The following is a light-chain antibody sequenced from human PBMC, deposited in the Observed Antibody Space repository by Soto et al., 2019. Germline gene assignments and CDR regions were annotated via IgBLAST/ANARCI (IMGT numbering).Light chain of an antibody. CDR2: DAS. CDR1: QTISGW. CDR3: LQYNGYYRT. V-gene: IGKV1-5*01. Sequence: DIQMTQSPSTLSASVGDTVTITCRASQTISGWLAWYQQRPGKAPNLLIFDASTLESGVPSRFSGSGSGTTSTLPISSLQSDDFATYYCLQYNGYYRTFGQGTKVEIK. J-gene: IGKJ1*01.